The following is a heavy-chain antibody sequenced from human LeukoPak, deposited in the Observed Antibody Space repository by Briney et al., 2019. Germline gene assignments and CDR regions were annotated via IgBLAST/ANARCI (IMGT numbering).Heavy chain of an antibody. CDR2: IRSKANSYAT. Sequence: PGGSLRLSCAASGFTFSGSAMHWVRQASGKGLEWVGRIRSKANSYATAYAASVKGRFTISRDDSKNTAYLQMNSLKTEDTAVYYCTRHSSSWLYYFDYWGQGTLVTVSS. J-gene: IGHJ4*02. CDR3: TRHSSSWLYYFDY. CDR1: GFTFSGSA. V-gene: IGHV3-73*01. D-gene: IGHD6-13*01.